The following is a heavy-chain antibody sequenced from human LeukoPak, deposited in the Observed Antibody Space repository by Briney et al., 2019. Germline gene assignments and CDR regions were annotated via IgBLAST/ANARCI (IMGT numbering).Heavy chain of an antibody. V-gene: IGHV3-15*01. CDR3: TTDARDDYGDYLFDY. D-gene: IGHD4-17*01. J-gene: IGHJ4*02. CDR2: IKSKTDGGTT. CDR1: GFTFRNAW. Sequence: GGSLRLSCAVSGFTFRNAWMSWVRQAPGKGLEWVGRIKSKTDGGTTDYAAPVKGRFTISREDSKNTLYLQMSSLKSEDTAVYYCTTDARDDYGDYLFDYWGQGTLVTLSS.